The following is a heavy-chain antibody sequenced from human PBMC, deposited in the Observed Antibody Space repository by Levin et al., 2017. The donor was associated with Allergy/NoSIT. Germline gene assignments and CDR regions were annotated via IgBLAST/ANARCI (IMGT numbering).Heavy chain of an antibody. CDR1: GFTFTNAW. D-gene: IGHD6-19*01. V-gene: IGHV3-15*01. Sequence: PGGSLRLSCAASGFTFTNAWMSWVRQAPGKGLEWDGRIKSKTDGGTPDYAAPVKGRFTISRDDSKNTLFLQMNNLKTEDTAVYYCTTEGGSGWYGKFDYWGQGTLVTVSS. CDR2: IKSKTDGGTP. J-gene: IGHJ4*02. CDR3: TTEGGSGWYGKFDY.